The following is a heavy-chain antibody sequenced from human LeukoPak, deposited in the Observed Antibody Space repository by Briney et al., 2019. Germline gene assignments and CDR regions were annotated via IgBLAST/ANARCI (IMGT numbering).Heavy chain of an antibody. CDR3: AKDPYYYGSGSYSDY. Sequence: GGSLRLSCAASGFTFSSYAMSWIRQAPGKGLEWVSAISGSGGSTYYADSVKGRFTISRDNSKNTLYLQMNSLRAEDAAVYYCAKDPYYYGSGSYSDYWGQGTLVTVSS. CDR1: GFTFSSYA. J-gene: IGHJ4*02. V-gene: IGHV3-23*01. D-gene: IGHD3-10*01. CDR2: ISGSGGST.